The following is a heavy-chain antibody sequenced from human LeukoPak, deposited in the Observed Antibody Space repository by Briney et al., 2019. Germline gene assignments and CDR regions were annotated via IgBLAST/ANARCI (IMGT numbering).Heavy chain of an antibody. CDR3: AREPHVLRFLEWLNWFDP. Sequence: SETLSLTCTVSGGSISSGSYYWSWIRQPAGKGLEWIGRIYTSGSTNYNPSLKCRVTISVYTSKNQFSLKLSSVTAADTAVYYCAREPHVLRFLEWLNWFDPWGQGTLSPSPQ. CDR2: IYTSGST. CDR1: GGSISSGSYY. J-gene: IGHJ5*02. D-gene: IGHD3-3*01. V-gene: IGHV4-61*02.